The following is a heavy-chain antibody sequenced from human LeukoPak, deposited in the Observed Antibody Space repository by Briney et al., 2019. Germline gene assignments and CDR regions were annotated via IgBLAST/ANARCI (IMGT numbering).Heavy chain of an antibody. D-gene: IGHD6-6*01. J-gene: IGHJ6*03. Sequence: ASVKVSFKASVYTVTSYGINWVRQAPGQGLEWVGWISAYNDYTNNAQKLQGRVTMTTDTSTSTAYMELRSLSPDDTAVYYCARSRKLLQLVRYYYYYYIDVWGKGTTVTVSS. CDR1: VYTVTSYG. V-gene: IGHV1-18*01. CDR2: ISAYNDYT. CDR3: ARSRKLLQLVRYYYYYYIDV.